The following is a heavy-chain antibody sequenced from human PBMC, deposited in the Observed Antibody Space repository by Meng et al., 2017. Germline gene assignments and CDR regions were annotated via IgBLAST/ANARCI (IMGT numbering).Heavy chain of an antibody. CDR2: IYHSGST. CDR3: ARRGIAAAGNNWFDP. J-gene: IGHJ5*02. V-gene: IGHV4-4*02. D-gene: IGHD6-13*01. Sequence: GQLQERGPGLVKASGTPSLTCAVSGGSISRSNWWSWVRQPPGKGLEWIGEIYHSGSTNYNPSLKSRVTISVDKSKNQFSLKLSSVTAADTAVYYCARRGIAAAGNNWFDPWGQGTLVTVSS. CDR1: GGSISRSNW.